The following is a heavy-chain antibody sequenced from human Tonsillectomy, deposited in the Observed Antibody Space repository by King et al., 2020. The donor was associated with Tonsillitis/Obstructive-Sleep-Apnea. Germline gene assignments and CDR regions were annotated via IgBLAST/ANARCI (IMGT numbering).Heavy chain of an antibody. Sequence: VQLVESGGGLVQPGGSLRLSCAASGFTFSSYSMNWVRRAPGRGLEWVSYISSSSSTIYYADSVKGRLTVSRDNAKNSHYLQMNSLRDEDTAVYYCARDTGRGISPFDCWGQGTLVTVSS. J-gene: IGHJ4*02. CDR1: GFTFSSYS. D-gene: IGHD2-15*01. V-gene: IGHV3-48*02. CDR2: ISSSSSTI. CDR3: ARDTGRGISPFDC.